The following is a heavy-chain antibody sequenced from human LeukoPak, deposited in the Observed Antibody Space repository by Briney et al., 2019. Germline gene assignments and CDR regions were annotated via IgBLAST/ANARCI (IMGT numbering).Heavy chain of an antibody. CDR2: ISYDETNK. V-gene: IGHV3-30*03. Sequence: GGSLRLSCVASGFTFSNSGMHWVRQTPGKGLEWVAVISYDETNKNYADSVKGRFTISRDNSNNTLYLQMNSLRAEDTAVYYCARVLQGEWFFDYWGQGTLVTVSS. CDR3: ARVLQGEWFFDY. CDR1: GFTFSNSG. J-gene: IGHJ4*02. D-gene: IGHD3-3*01.